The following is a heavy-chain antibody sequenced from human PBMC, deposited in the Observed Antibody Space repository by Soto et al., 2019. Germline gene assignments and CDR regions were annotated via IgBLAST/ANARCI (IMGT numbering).Heavy chain of an antibody. J-gene: IGHJ6*02. D-gene: IGHD6-13*01. CDR3: ARISGRDRSSWSRRYYYYGMDV. CDR2: IFSNDEK. Sequence: SGPTLVNPTETLTLTCTVSGFSLSNARMGVSWIRQPPGEALEWLAHIFSNDEKSYSTSLKSRLTISKDTSKSQVVLTMTNMDPVDTATYYCARISGRDRSSWSRRYYYYGMDVWGQGTTVTVSS. CDR1: GFSLSNARMG. V-gene: IGHV2-26*01.